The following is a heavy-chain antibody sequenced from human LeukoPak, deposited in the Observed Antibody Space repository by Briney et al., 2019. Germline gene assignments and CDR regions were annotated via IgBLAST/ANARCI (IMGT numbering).Heavy chain of an antibody. V-gene: IGHV4-61*01. CDR2: IYYRGST. CDR1: GGSISSGSYY. CDR3: ARVHSGYDFGNRKYYYFDY. Sequence: SETLSLTRSVSGGSISSGSYYWSWIRQPPGKGLEWIGYIYYRGSTNYNPSLKSRVTISVDTSKNQFSLKLSSVTAADTAVYYCARVHSGYDFGNRKYYYFDYWGQGTLVTVSS. D-gene: IGHD5-12*01. J-gene: IGHJ4*02.